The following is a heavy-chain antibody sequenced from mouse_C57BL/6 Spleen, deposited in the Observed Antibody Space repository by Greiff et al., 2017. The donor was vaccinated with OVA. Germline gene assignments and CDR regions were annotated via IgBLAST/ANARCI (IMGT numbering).Heavy chain of an antibody. CDR2: IDPENGDT. J-gene: IGHJ4*01. Sequence: VQLQQSGAELVRPGASVKLSCTASGFNIKDDYMHWVKQRPEQGLEWIGWIDPENGDTEYASKFQGKATITADTSSNTAYLQLSSLTSEDTAVDYYTTYGRDYAMDYWGQGTSVTVSA. CDR3: TTYGRDYAMDY. V-gene: IGHV14-4*01. CDR1: GFNIKDDY. D-gene: IGHD1-1*02.